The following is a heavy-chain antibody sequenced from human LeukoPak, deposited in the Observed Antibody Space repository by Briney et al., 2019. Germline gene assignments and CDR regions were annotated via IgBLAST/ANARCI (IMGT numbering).Heavy chain of an antibody. CDR2: ISSSSSTI. CDR3: ARDRFGELSYYYYYMDV. CDR1: GFTFSSYS. J-gene: IGHJ6*03. D-gene: IGHD3-10*01. V-gene: IGHV3-48*01. Sequence: GGSLRLSCAASGFTFSSYSMNWVRQAPGKGLEWVSYISSSSSTIYYADSVKGRFTISRDNAKNSLCLQMNSLRAEDTAVYYCARDRFGELSYYYYYMDVWGKGTTVTVSS.